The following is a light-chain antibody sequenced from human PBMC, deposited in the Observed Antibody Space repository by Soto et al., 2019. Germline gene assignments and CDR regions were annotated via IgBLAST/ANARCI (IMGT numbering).Light chain of an antibody. CDR3: QQLNSYPLT. J-gene: IGKJ4*01. CDR2: AAS. V-gene: IGKV1-9*01. Sequence: DIQLTQSPSFLSASVGDRVTITCRASQGISSYLAWYQQKPGKAPKLLIYAASTLQSGVPSRFSGSGSGTEFTLTFSSLQPEDLATYYCQQLNSYPLTFGGGTKVEIK. CDR1: QGISSY.